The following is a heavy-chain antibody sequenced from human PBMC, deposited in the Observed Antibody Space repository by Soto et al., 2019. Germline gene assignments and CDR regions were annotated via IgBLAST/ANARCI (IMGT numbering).Heavy chain of an antibody. Sequence: EVQLVESGGGFIYPGGSLRLSCAASGLTISNAWMNWVRQAPGTGLEWVGRIKTNTEGGTTHYAAAVKGRFTVSRDDSKNTLYLQMNSLKTEDTAVYYCTTGSVEGVWGQGTTVTVSS. CDR1: GLTISNAW. J-gene: IGHJ6*02. V-gene: IGHV3-15*07. CDR2: IKTNTEGGTT. CDR3: TTGSVEGV. D-gene: IGHD2-15*01.